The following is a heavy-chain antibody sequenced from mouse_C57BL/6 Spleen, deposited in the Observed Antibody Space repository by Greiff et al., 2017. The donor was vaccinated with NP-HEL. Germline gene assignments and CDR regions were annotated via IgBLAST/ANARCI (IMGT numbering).Heavy chain of an antibody. CDR2: INPNNGGT. V-gene: IGHV1-18*01. CDR1: GYTFTDYN. J-gene: IGHJ3*01. Sequence: VQLQQSGPELVKPGASVKIPCKASGYTFTDYNMDWVKQSHGKSLEWIGDINPNNGGTNYNQKFKGKATLTVDKSSSTAYMELRSLTSEDTAVYYCASYYDYGGFAYWGQGTLVTVSA. D-gene: IGHD2-4*01. CDR3: ASYYDYGGFAY.